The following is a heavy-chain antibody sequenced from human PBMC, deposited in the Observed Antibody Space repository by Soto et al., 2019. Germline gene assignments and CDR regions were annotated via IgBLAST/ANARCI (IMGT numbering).Heavy chain of an antibody. J-gene: IGHJ4*02. Sequence: QVQLVQSGAELKKPGASVKVSCKASGYTFSNYDMNWVRQATGQGPEWIGWVNPNNGDTGYAQKFTGRVTLTTDISTTTAYMELTSLRSEDTAIYYCANVSRKGSAIDFDYWGQGTLITVSS. CDR2: VNPNNGDT. CDR1: GYTFSNYD. CDR3: ANVSRKGSAIDFDY. V-gene: IGHV1-8*01. D-gene: IGHD3-10*01.